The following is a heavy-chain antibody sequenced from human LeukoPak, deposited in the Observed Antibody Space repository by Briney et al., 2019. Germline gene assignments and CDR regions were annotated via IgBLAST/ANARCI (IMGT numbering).Heavy chain of an antibody. CDR3: SRPPYPNDGSGIDY. D-gene: IGHD6-19*01. CDR2: FDDRGRT. Sequence: PSVTLSLTCIVSGGSIRYFYLRWIPQPPGMGRVWIVYFDDRGRTNSHPFLNGLATTFQGTSETQFFPRMSSVSAATTAVSFWSRPPYPNDGSGIDYWGQGTLVTVSS. V-gene: IGHV4-59*08. CDR1: GGSIRYFY. J-gene: IGHJ4*02.